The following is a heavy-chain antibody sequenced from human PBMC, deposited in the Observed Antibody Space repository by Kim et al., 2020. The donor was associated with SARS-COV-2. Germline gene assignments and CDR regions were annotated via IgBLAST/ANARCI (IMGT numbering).Heavy chain of an antibody. CDR1: GYTFTSYD. CDR3: ARGLLVRGVFYYYYYMDV. D-gene: IGHD3-10*01. CDR2: MNPNSGNT. V-gene: IGHV1-8*01. J-gene: IGHJ6*03. Sequence: ASVKVSCKASGYTFTSYDINWVRQATGQGLGWMGWMNPNSGNTGYAQKFQGRVTMTRNTSISTAYMELSSLRSEDTAVYYCARGLLVRGVFYYYYYMDVWGKGTTVTVSS.